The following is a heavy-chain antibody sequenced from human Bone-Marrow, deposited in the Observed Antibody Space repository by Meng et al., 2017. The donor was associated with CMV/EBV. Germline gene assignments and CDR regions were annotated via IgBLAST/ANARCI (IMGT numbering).Heavy chain of an antibody. CDR2: IYSGGST. CDR1: GFTVSSNY. D-gene: IGHD6-13*01. V-gene: IGHV3-53*05. CDR3: ARERSSTGMD. J-gene: IGHJ4*02. Sequence: GESLKISCTVSGFTVSSNYMNWVRRAPGKGLEWVSVIYSGGSTYYADSVKGRFTISRDNSKNTLYLQMNSLRAEDTAVYYCARERSSTGMDWGQGTLVTVSS.